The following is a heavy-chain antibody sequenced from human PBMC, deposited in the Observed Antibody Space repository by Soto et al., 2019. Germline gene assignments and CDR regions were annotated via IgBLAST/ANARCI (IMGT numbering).Heavy chain of an antibody. Sequence: GGSLRLSCAASGFTFSDYYMSWIRQAPGKGLEWVSYISSSGSTIYYADSVKGRFTISRDNAKNSLYLQMNSLRAEDTAVYYCARLKRDWSRPYYFDYWGQGALVTVSS. CDR2: ISSSGSTI. CDR3: ARLKRDWSRPYYFDY. CDR1: GFTFSDYY. D-gene: IGHD3-9*01. J-gene: IGHJ4*02. V-gene: IGHV3-11*01.